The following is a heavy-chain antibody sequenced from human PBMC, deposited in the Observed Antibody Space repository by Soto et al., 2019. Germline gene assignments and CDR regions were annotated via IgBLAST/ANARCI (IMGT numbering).Heavy chain of an antibody. Sequence: PGESLKISCKGSGYSFTSYWISWVRQMPGKGVEWMGRIDPSDSYTNYSPSFQGHVTISADKSISTAYLQWSSLKASDTAMYYCARHKGYSSSTSCRTYSVIDVWGQGTMVTVSS. V-gene: IGHV5-10-1*01. CDR2: IDPSDSYT. CDR3: ARHKGYSSSTSCRTYSVIDV. D-gene: IGHD2-2*01. CDR1: GYSFTSYW. J-gene: IGHJ6*02.